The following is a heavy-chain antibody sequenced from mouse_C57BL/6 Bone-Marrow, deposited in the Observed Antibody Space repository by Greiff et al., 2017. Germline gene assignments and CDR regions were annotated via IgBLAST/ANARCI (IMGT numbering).Heavy chain of an antibody. D-gene: IGHD4-1*01. J-gene: IGHJ1*03. Sequence: QVQLKQSGAELAKPGASVKLSCKASGYTFTSYWMHWVKQRPGQGLEWIGYINPSSGYTKYNQKFKDKATLTADKSSSPAYMQLSSLTYEDSAVYYCARANWDWYFDVWGTGTTVTVSS. CDR2: INPSSGYT. CDR1: GYTFTSYW. V-gene: IGHV1-7*01. CDR3: ARANWDWYFDV.